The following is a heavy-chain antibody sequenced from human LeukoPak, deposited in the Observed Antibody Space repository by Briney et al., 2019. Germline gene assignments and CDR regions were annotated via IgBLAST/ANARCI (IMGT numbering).Heavy chain of an antibody. D-gene: IGHD2-8*02. CDR2: ISYDGSNK. Sequence: GRPLRLSCAASGFTFSSYGMHWVRQAPGKGLEWVAVISYDGSNKYYVDSVKGRFTISRDNSKNTLYLQLNSLRAEDTAVYYCAKGTGPFYYGMDAWGQGTTVTVSS. CDR3: AKGTGPFYYGMDA. J-gene: IGHJ6*02. V-gene: IGHV3-30*18. CDR1: GFTFSSYG.